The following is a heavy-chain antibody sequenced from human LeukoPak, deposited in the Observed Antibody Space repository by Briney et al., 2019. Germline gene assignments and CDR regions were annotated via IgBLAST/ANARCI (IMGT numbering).Heavy chain of an antibody. CDR2: IIPIFGTA. CDR1: GGTFSSYA. J-gene: IGHJ4*02. D-gene: IGHD6-13*01. Sequence: SVKVSCKASGGTFSSYAISWVRQAPGQGLEWMGGIIPIFGTANYAQKFQGRVTITTDESTSTAYMELSSLRSEDTAVYYCASISADRIAAAGLDYWGQGTLVTVSS. V-gene: IGHV1-69*05. CDR3: ASISADRIAAAGLDY.